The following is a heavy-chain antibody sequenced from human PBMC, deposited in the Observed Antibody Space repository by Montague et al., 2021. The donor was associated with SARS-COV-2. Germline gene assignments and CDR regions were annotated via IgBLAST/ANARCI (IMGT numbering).Heavy chain of an antibody. CDR3: ARVRKAAAGSVDYYYGMDV. J-gene: IGHJ6*02. D-gene: IGHD6-13*01. V-gene: IGHV3-53*01. CDR1: GFTVSTNY. CDR2: IYGGGNT. Sequence: SLRLSCAASGFTVSTNYMTWVRQAPGKGLEWVSVIYGGGNTYYADSVKGRFTISRDNSKSTLYLQMSSLRAEDTAVYYCARVRKAAAGSVDYYYGMDVWGQGTTVTVSS.